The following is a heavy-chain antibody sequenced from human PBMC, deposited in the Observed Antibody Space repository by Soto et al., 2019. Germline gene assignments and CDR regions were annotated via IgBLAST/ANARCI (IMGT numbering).Heavy chain of an antibody. D-gene: IGHD3-3*01. J-gene: IGHJ4*02. CDR2: LVVGSGNT. V-gene: IGHV1-58*01. Sequence: PVKVSCKPSGFMFTSSAVQWVRPARGQRLEGIGWLVVGSGNTHYAQHFQERVTLTRDMSTGTAYMELSSLRSEDTAVYYCAAVPVLRFLQWLPVYFDYWGQGTLVTVSS. CDR1: GFMFTSSA. CDR3: AAVPVLRFLQWLPVYFDY.